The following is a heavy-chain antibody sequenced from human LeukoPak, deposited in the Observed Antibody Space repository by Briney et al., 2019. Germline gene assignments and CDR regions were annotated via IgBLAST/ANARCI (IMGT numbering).Heavy chain of an antibody. D-gene: IGHD3-10*01. CDR3: AREGYFGSGIDYYYGMDV. V-gene: IGHV1-18*01. J-gene: IGHJ6*02. Sequence: ASVKVCCKTSGYTFTNDGLSWVRQAPGQGLEWMGWISVYNGNKNYAKKLQGRVTMTTDTSTSTAYMELRSLRSDDTAVHYCAREGYFGSGIDYYYGMDVWGQGTKVTVSS. CDR1: GYTFTNDG. CDR2: ISVYNGNK.